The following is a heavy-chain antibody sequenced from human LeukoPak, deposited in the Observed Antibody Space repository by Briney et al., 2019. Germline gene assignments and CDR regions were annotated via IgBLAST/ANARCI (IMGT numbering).Heavy chain of an antibody. D-gene: IGHD5-24*01. V-gene: IGHV4-59*01. CDR3: AGRLWRRDAYNLSVFDI. CDR2: IYYSGST. Sequence: SETLSLTCTVSGGSISSYYWNWIRQPPGKGLEWIGYIYYSGSTNYNPSLKSRVTISVDTSKNQFSLKLSSVTAADTAVYYCAGRLWRRDAYNLSVFDIWAKGKMVTVSS. J-gene: IGHJ3*02. CDR1: GGSISSYY.